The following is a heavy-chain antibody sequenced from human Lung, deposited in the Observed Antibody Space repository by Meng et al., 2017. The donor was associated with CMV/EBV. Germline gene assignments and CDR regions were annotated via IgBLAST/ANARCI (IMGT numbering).Heavy chain of an antibody. Sequence: SETXSLXXAVYGGSFSGSYWHWIRQPPGMSLEWIGEIDDTGRTKYSPSLNSRVTMLLDTSKKQLSLKLSSVTAADTAVYYCARLTGTVYVHWFDSWGQGTLVXVSS. CDR2: IDDTGRT. CDR1: GGSFSGSY. V-gene: IGHV4-34*01. D-gene: IGHD1-7*01. CDR3: ARLTGTVYVHWFDS. J-gene: IGHJ5*01.